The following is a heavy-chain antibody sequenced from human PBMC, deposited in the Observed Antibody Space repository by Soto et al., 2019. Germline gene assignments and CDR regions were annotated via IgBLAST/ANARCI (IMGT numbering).Heavy chain of an antibody. Sequence: QLQLVESGGGVVQPGRSLRLSCAASGFTFSRHVIHWVRQAPGKGLEWVAVISYDGNNQYYEDSVKGRFTISRDNSKNTVSLQMNSLRAEDTAVYHCANDRVVAGIGEFDFWGQGTLVTVYS. D-gene: IGHD6-19*01. CDR1: GFTFSRHV. CDR2: ISYDGNNQ. V-gene: IGHV3-30*18. CDR3: ANDRVVAGIGEFDF. J-gene: IGHJ5*01.